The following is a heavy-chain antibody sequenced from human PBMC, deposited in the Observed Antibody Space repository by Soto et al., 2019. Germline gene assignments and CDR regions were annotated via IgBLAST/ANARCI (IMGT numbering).Heavy chain of an antibody. CDR3: AKDRAIRPASDSDY. J-gene: IGHJ4*02. CDR2: ISVSGGST. Sequence: GGSVRLSCAASGSAFSSYAMSLVRQSPGKGLEWVSAISVSGGSTYYADSVKGRFTISRDNSKNKLYLRMNSLRAEDKAVFYCAKDRAIRPASDSDYWGQGTQVTLSS. V-gene: IGHV3-23*01. D-gene: IGHD3-9*01. CDR1: GSAFSSYA.